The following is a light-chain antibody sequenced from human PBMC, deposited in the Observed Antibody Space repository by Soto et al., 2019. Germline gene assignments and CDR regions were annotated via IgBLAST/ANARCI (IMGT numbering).Light chain of an antibody. J-gene: IGKJ4*01. CDR3: QQYGTSPHLT. CDR2: AAA. Sequence: EIVLTQSPGTLSLSPGERVTLSGRASQSVRSNYVAWYQQKSGQPPRLLIYAAARRATGIPDRFSGSGSGADFTLTISRLEPEDSAVYYCQQYGTSPHLTFGGGARVEIK. CDR1: QSVRSNY. V-gene: IGKV3-20*01.